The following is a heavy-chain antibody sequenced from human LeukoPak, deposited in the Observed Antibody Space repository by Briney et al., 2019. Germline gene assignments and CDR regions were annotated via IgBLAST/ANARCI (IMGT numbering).Heavy chain of an antibody. D-gene: IGHD3-10*01. V-gene: IGHV4-61*01. CDR1: GGSISSSSYY. Sequence: SETLSLTCTVSGGSISSSSYYWSWIRQPPGKGLEWIGYIYYSGSTNYNPSLKSRVTISVDTSKNQFSLKLSSVTAADTAVYYCARAEYYFDYWGQGTLVTVSS. CDR2: IYYSGST. J-gene: IGHJ4*02. CDR3: ARAEYYFDY.